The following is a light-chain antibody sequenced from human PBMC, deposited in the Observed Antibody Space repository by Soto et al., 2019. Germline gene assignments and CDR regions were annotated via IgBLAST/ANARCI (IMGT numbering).Light chain of an antibody. CDR1: KLGDKY. V-gene: IGLV3-1*01. Sequence: SYELTQPPSVSVSPGQTASITCSGDKLGDKYACWYQQKPGQSPVLVIYQDSKRPSGIPERFSGSNSGNTATLTISGTQAMADADYYCQAWDSSPVVFGGGTKLTVL. CDR3: QAWDSSPVV. CDR2: QDS. J-gene: IGLJ2*01.